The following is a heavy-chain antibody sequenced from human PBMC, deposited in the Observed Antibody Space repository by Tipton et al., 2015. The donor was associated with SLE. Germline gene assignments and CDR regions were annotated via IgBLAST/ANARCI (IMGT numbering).Heavy chain of an antibody. D-gene: IGHD5-12*01. CDR2: INHSGST. J-gene: IGHJ4*02. Sequence: TLSLTCAVYGGSFRGYYWSWIRQPPGKGLEWIGEINHSGSTNYNPSRKSRVTISVDTSKNQFSLKLSSVTAADTAVYYCARMRPHVDCLYFDYWGQGTLVTVSS. V-gene: IGHV4-34*01. CDR3: ARMRPHVDCLYFDY. CDR1: GGSFRGYY.